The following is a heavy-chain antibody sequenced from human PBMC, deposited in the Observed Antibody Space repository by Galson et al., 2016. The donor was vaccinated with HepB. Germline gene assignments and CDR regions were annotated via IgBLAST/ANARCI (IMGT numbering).Heavy chain of an antibody. Sequence: LRLSCAASGFTFSGYWMTWVRQAPGKGLEWVANIKQDGSEKNYVDSVKGRFTISRDNAKNSVYLQMNSLRAEDTAMYYCASAPAATESDYWGQGTLVTVSP. CDR1: GFTFSGYW. V-gene: IGHV3-7*01. CDR2: IKQDGSEK. D-gene: IGHD6-25*01. CDR3: ASAPAATESDY. J-gene: IGHJ4*02.